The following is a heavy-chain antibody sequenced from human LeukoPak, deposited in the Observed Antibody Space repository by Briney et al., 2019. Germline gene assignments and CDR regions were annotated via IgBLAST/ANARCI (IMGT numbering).Heavy chain of an antibody. CDR3: ARGDDYYYYMDV. CDR1: GGSISSGSYY. J-gene: IGHJ6*03. CDR2: IYTSGST. V-gene: IGHV4-61*02. Sequence: SETLSLTCTVSGGSISSGSYYWSWIRQPAGKGLEWIGRIYTSGSTNYNPSLKSRVTISVDTSKNQFSLKLSSVTAADTAVYYCARGDDYYYYMDVWGKGTTVTVSS.